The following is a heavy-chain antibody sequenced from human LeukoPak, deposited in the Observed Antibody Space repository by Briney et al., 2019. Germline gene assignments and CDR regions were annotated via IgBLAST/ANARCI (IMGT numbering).Heavy chain of an antibody. CDR3: ARGDYYDSSGYYMPGPYDAFDI. D-gene: IGHD3-22*01. CDR1: GGSISSYY. Sequence: KPSETLSLTCSVSGGSISSYYWSWIRQPPGKGLEWIGYIYYSGSTNYNPSLKSRVTISVDTSKNQFSLKLSSVTAADTAVYYYARGDYYDSSGYYMPGPYDAFDIWGQGTMVTVSS. J-gene: IGHJ3*02. CDR2: IYYSGST. V-gene: IGHV4-59*01.